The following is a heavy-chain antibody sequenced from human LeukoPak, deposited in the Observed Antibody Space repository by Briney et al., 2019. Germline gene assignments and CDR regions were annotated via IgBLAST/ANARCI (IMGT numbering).Heavy chain of an antibody. CDR3: ARGGGYYYYYMDV. CDR2: INHSGST. J-gene: IGHJ6*03. Sequence: PSETLSLTCAVYGGSFSGYYWSWIRQPPGKGLEWIGEINHSGSTNYNPSLKSRVTISVDTSKNQFSLKLSSVTAADTAVYYFARGGGYYYYYMDVWGKGTTVTISS. CDR1: GGSFSGYY. V-gene: IGHV4-34*01. D-gene: IGHD3-22*01.